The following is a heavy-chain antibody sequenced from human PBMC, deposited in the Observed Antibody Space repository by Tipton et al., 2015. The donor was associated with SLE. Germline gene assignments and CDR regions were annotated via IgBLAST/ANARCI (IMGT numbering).Heavy chain of an antibody. J-gene: IGHJ5*02. D-gene: IGHD5-18*01. CDR1: GFTLSAYG. CDR2: IRFDGTKK. V-gene: IGHV3-30*02. CDR3: AKNEGYSYFDP. Sequence: SLRLSCATSGFTLSAYGIHWVRQAPGKGLEWLTFIRFDGTKKYYSDSVKGRFTISKDNSKNMVYLQMNGLRAEDTATYYCAKNEGYSYFDPWGRRTLVAVSS.